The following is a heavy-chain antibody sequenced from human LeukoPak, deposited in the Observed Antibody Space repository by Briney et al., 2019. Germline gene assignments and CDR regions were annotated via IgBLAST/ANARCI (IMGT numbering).Heavy chain of an antibody. CDR3: AGVRRYDFWSGYPWGWFDP. D-gene: IGHD3-3*01. Sequence: GSLRLSCAASGFTFSDSYMSWIRQAPGKGLEWVSYISSSGSTIYYADSVKGRFTISRDNAKNSLYLQMNSLRAEDTAVYYCAGVRRYDFWSGYPWGWFDPWGQGTLVTVSS. J-gene: IGHJ5*02. CDR2: ISSSGSTI. V-gene: IGHV3-11*01. CDR1: GFTFSDSY.